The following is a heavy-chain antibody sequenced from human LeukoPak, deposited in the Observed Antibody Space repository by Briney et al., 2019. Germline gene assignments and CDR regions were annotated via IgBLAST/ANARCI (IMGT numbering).Heavy chain of an antibody. D-gene: IGHD2-15*01. CDR2: ISWNSGRI. V-gene: IGHV3-9*01. CDR3: AKDIVGYCSGGSCPENYYYGMDV. CDR1: GFTFDDYA. J-gene: IGHJ6*02. Sequence: GGSLSLSCPAPGFTFDDYAMHWVRQAPGKGLEWVSGISWNSGRIGYAASVKGRFTISRDNAKNSLYLQMNSLRAEDTALYYCAKDIVGYCSGGSCPENYYYGMDVWGQGTTVTVSS.